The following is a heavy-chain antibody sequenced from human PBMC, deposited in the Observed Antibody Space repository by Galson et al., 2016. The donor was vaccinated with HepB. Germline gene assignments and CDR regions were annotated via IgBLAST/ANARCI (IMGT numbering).Heavy chain of an antibody. J-gene: IGHJ6*02. CDR2: ISSSSNLI. CDR3: ARENVITKVRGLIAAYGMGV. CDR1: GFSFTNYS. V-gene: IGHV3-21*01. D-gene: IGHD3-10*01. Sequence: SLRLSCAASGFSFTNYSMNWVRQAPGKGLEWVSSISSSSNLIYYLESMKGRLTVSRDTAKNSLYLQMKSLKAEDTAVYYCARENVITKVRGLIAAYGMGVWGQGTTVTVSS.